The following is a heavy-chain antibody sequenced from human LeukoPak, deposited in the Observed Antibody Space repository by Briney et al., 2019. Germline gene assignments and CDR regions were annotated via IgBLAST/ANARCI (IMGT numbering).Heavy chain of an antibody. CDR2: IYYSGST. Sequence: SETLSLTCTVSGGSISTSSYYWGWIRQPPGTGLEWIGSIYYSGSTYYNPSLKSRVTISVDTSKNQFSLKLSSVTAADTAVYYCARARGTMTTSWGQGTMVTVSS. J-gene: IGHJ3*01. V-gene: IGHV4-39*07. D-gene: IGHD3-22*01. CDR3: ARARGTMTTS. CDR1: GGSISTSSYY.